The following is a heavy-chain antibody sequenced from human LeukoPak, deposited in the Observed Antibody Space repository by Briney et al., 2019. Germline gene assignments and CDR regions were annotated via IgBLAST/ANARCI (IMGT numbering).Heavy chain of an antibody. J-gene: IGHJ6*02. Sequence: ASVKVSCKASGYIFTDYYMHWVRQAPGQELGWMGRINPNSGGTNYAQKFQGRVTMTRDTSISTAYMELSSLRSEDTAVYYCTRRDIYGDYYYYYYGMDVWGQGTTVTVSS. V-gene: IGHV1/OR15-1*04. CDR2: INPNSGGT. CDR1: GYIFTDYY. CDR3: TRRDIYGDYYYYYYGMDV. D-gene: IGHD4-17*01.